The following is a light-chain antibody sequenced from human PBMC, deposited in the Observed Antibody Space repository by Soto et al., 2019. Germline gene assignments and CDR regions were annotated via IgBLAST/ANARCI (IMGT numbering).Light chain of an antibody. CDR2: AAA. Sequence: AIQMTQYPSSLSASVGDRATITCRAIQGIRNDLGWYQHKPGKAPKLLIYAAAILQGRDPSRFTGSESGTYFTITISSLQPEDFATYCCLQDYNYPCTFCQGTKGESK. CDR3: LQDYNYPCT. J-gene: IGKJ1*01. CDR1: QGIRND. V-gene: IGKV1-6*01.